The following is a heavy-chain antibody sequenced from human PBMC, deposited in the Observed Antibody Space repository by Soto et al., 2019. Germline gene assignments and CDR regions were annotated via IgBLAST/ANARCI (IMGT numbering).Heavy chain of an antibody. Sequence: QVHLVQSGAAVKKPGASVKVSCKTSGYTFTNNVIHWVRQAPGQRLEWMGWVNAGNDNTKWSREFQGRLTLTKDTSATTAYMELSSLTSVGTSIYFCAREVPHGYSRFDYWGQGTLVTVSS. D-gene: IGHD5-18*01. CDR3: AREVPHGYSRFDY. V-gene: IGHV1-3*01. J-gene: IGHJ4*02. CDR1: GYTFTNNV. CDR2: VNAGNDNT.